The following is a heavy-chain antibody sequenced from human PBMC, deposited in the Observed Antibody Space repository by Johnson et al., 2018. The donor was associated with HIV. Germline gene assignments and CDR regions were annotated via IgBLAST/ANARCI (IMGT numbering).Heavy chain of an antibody. V-gene: IGHV3-30*03. D-gene: IGHD4-17*01. CDR2: ISYDGSNK. CDR1: GFTFSDAW. CDR3: ARVSSSVTTARYGAFDI. J-gene: IGHJ3*02. Sequence: QVQLVESGGGLVKPGGSLRLSCAASGFTFSDAWMSWVRQAPGKGLEWVAVISYDGSNKYYADSVKGRFTISRDNSKNTLYLQINSLRAEDTAVYYCARVSSSVTTARYGAFDIWGQGTVVTVSS.